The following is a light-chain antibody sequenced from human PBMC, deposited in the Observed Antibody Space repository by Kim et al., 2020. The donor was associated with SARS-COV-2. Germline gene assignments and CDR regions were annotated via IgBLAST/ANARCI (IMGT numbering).Light chain of an antibody. J-gene: IGKJ5*01. CDR3: QQRGS. V-gene: IGKV3-11*01. CDR2: EAS. Sequence: ATLSLSPGYSATLSCRAIQGVSNYLAYYQQKPGQAPGLLIYEASKRAAGIPARFSGSGSGTDFTLTISRLEPGDSAVYFCQQRGSFGQGTRLEIK. CDR1: QGVSNY.